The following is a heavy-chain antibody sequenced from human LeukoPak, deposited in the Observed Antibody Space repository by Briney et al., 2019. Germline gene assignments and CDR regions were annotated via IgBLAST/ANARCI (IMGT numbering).Heavy chain of an antibody. V-gene: IGHV4-59*08. CDR3: ARSGDYYDSSGYPLVFDY. J-gene: IGHJ4*02. D-gene: IGHD3-22*01. CDR2: IYYSGST. CDR1: GGSISSYY. Sequence: SETLSLTCTVSGGSISSYYWSWIRQPPGKGLEWIGYIYYSGSTNYNPSLKSRVTISVDTSKNQFSLKLSSVTAADTAVYYCARSGDYYDSSGYPLVFDYWGQGTLVTVSS.